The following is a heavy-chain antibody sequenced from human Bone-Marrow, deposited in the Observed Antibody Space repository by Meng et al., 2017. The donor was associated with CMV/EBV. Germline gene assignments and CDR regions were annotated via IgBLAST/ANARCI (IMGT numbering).Heavy chain of an antibody. D-gene: IGHD3-22*01. CDR3: AHRRALLHYYDSSGYYGY. J-gene: IGHJ4*02. CDR1: GFSLSTSGVG. V-gene: IGHV2-5*01. CDR2: IYWNDDK. Sequence: SGPTLVKPTQTLTLTCTFSGFSLSTSGVGVGWIRQPPGKALEWLSLIYWNDDKRYSPSLKSRLTITKDTSKNQVVLTMTNMDPVDTATYYCAHRRALLHYYDSSGYYGYWGQGTLVTFSS.